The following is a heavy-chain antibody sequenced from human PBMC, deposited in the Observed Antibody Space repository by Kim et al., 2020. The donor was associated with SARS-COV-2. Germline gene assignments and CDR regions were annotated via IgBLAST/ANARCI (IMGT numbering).Heavy chain of an antibody. J-gene: IGHJ2*01. V-gene: IGHV1-69*13. D-gene: IGHD3-10*01. Sequence: SVKVSCKASGGTFSSYAISWVRQAPGQGLEWMGGIIPIFGTANYAQKFQGRVTITADESTSTAYMELSSLRSEDTAVYYCARDHLPHGSGSYYNFPRLINWYFDLWGRGTLVTVSS. CDR2: IIPIFGTA. CDR3: ARDHLPHGSGSYYNFPRLINWYFDL. CDR1: GGTFSSYA.